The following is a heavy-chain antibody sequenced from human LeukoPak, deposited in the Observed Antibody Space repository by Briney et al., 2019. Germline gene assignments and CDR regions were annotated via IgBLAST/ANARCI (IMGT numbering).Heavy chain of an antibody. V-gene: IGHV1-69*05. CDR3: TRSVRNGHIDY. CDR2: IIPIFGTA. Sequence: GASVKVSCKASGGTFSSYAISWVRQAPGQGLEWTGGIIPIFGTANYAQKFQGRVTMTRSTSISTAYMELSSLRFEDTAVYYCTRSVRNGHIDYWGQGTLVTVSS. D-gene: IGHD2-21*01. CDR1: GGTFSSYA. J-gene: IGHJ4*02.